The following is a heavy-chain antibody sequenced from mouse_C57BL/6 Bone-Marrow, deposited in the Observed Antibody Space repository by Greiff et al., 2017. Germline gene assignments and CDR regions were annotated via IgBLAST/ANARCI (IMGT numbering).Heavy chain of an antibody. V-gene: IGHV1-18*01. J-gene: IGHJ2*01. D-gene: IGHD1-1*01. Sequence: EVQLQQSGPELVKPGASVKIPCKASGYTFTDYNMDWVKQSHGKSLEWIGDINPNNGGTIYNQKFKGKATLTVDKSASTAYMELRSLTSEDTAVYYCARGGYYGSSNYFDYWGQGTTLTVSS. CDR1: GYTFTDYN. CDR2: INPNNGGT. CDR3: ARGGYYGSSNYFDY.